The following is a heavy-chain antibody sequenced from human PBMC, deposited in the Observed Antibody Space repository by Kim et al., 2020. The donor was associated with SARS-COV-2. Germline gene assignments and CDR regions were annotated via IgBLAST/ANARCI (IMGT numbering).Heavy chain of an antibody. D-gene: IGHD3-10*01. CDR3: ARAVRGQLENYFDF. CDR2: IYYSGST. V-gene: IGHV4-39*07. Sequence: SETLSLTCTVSGGSISSSSYYWGWIRQPPGKGLEWIGRIYYSGSTYYNPSLKSRITISVDTSKNQFSLRLSSVTAADTAVYYCARAVRGQLENYFDFWG. J-gene: IGHJ4*01. CDR1: GGSISSSSYY.